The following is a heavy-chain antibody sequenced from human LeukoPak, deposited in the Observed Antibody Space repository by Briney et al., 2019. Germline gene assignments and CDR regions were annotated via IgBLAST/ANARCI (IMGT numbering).Heavy chain of an antibody. J-gene: IGHJ4*02. CDR1: SGPNNNYY. V-gene: IGHV4-59*12. CDR2: ILSSGST. Sequence: SETLSLTCTVSSGPNNNYYWSWIRQTPGKGLEWIGYILSSGSTNYNPSVKSRVTISVDTSKNQFSLKLSSVTAADTAVYYCARMTSVAVSEDWGRGTLVTVSS. CDR3: ARMTSVAVSED. D-gene: IGHD6-19*01.